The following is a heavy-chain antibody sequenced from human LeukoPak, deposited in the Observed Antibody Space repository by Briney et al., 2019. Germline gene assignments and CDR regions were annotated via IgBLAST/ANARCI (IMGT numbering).Heavy chain of an antibody. Sequence: GASVKVSCKASGYTFTSYDINWVRQATGQGLEWMGWMNPNSGNTGYAQKFQGRVTITRNTSISTAYMELSSLRSEDTAVYYCVAWKYQLLWDDAFDIWGQGTMVAVSS. D-gene: IGHD2-2*01. CDR2: MNPNSGNT. V-gene: IGHV1-8*03. CDR3: VAWKYQLLWDDAFDI. J-gene: IGHJ3*02. CDR1: GYTFTSYD.